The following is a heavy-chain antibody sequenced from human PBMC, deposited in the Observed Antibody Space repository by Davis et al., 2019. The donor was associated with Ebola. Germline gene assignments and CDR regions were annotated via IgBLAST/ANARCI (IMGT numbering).Heavy chain of an antibody. CDR2: IRYDGSNK. D-gene: IGHD4-17*01. Sequence: PGGSLSLSCAASGFTFSSYGMHWVRQAPGKGLEWVAFIRYDGSNKYYADSVKGRFTISRDNSKNTLYLQMNSLRAEDTAVYYCAKDQPATGGIGYWGQGTLVTVSS. CDR3: AKDQPATGGIGY. CDR1: GFTFSSYG. J-gene: IGHJ4*02. V-gene: IGHV3-30*02.